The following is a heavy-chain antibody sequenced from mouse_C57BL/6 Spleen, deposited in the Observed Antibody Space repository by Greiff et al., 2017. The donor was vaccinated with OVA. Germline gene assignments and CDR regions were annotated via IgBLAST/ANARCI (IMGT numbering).Heavy chain of an antibody. J-gene: IGHJ4*01. CDR3: ARRDYSNYEDYAMDY. V-gene: IGHV1-53*01. D-gene: IGHD2-5*01. CDR2: INPSNGGT. Sequence: QVQLQQPGTELVKPGASVKLSCKASGYTFTSYWMHWVKQRPGQGLEWIGNINPSNGGTNYNEKFKSKATLTVDISSSTAYMQLSSLTSEDSAVYYCARRDYSNYEDYAMDYWGQGTSVTVSS. CDR1: GYTFTSYW.